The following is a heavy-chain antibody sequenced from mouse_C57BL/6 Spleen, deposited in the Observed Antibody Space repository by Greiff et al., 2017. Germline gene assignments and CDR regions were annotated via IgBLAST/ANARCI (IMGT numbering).Heavy chain of an antibody. CDR3: TRNHGSSYYFDY. Sequence: QVQLQQSGAELVRPGASVTLSCKASGYTFPDYEMHWVKQTPVHGLEWIGAIDPETGGTAYNQKFKGKAILTADKSSSTAYMELLSLTSEDSAVYYCTRNHGSSYYFDYWGQGTTRTVSS. V-gene: IGHV1-15*01. CDR2: IDPETGGT. D-gene: IGHD1-1*01. CDR1: GYTFPDYE. J-gene: IGHJ2*01.